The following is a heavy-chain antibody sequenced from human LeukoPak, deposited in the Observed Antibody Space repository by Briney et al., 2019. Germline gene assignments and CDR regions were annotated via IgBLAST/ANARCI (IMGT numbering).Heavy chain of an antibody. J-gene: IGHJ4*02. CDR1: GGSISTYS. Sequence: PSETLSLTCTVSGGSISTYSWTWVRQSPEKGLEWIGSVVTTTTKYSPALRSRVAISVDTSKNQFSLRLESVTTADTAVYYCARDTSVASGMQFWGQGALVTVSS. CDR2: VVTTTT. CDR3: ARDTSVASGMQF. V-gene: IGHV4-4*07. D-gene: IGHD6-19*01.